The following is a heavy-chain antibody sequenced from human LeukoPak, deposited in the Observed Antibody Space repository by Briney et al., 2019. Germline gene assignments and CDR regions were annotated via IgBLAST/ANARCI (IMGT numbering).Heavy chain of an antibody. CDR2: IRRDGSEK. Sequence: GGSLRLSCAASGFTFSKYWKTYVPQAPGKGPEWVANIRRDGSEKYYVDSVKGRFTISRDNAKTSLYLQMNSLRAEDTAVYYCVRDFGFWGQGTLVTVSS. V-gene: IGHV3-7*01. CDR1: GFTFSKYW. J-gene: IGHJ4*02. CDR3: VRDFGF.